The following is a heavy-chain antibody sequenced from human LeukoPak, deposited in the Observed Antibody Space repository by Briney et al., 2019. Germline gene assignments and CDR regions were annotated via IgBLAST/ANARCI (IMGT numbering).Heavy chain of an antibody. V-gene: IGHV1-69*13. CDR2: IIPIFGTA. J-gene: IGHJ5*02. CDR3: ARDPSLYCSSTSCPPPGFRFDP. Sequence: GASVKVPCKASGGTFSSYAISWVRQAPGQGLEWMGGIIPIFGTANYAQKFQGRVTITADESTSTAYMELSSLRSEDTAVYYCARDPSLYCSSTSCPPPGFRFDPWGQGTLVTVSS. CDR1: GGTFSSYA. D-gene: IGHD2-2*01.